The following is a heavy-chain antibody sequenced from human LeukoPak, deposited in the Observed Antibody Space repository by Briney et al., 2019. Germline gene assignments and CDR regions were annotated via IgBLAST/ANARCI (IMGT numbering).Heavy chain of an antibody. CDR2: MNPNSGNT. CDR3: ARAGWLRLGYYYGMDV. Sequence: ASVKVSCKASGYTFTSYDINWVRQATGQGREWMGWMNPNSGNTGYAQKFQGRVTMTRNTSISTAYMELSSLRSEDTAVYYCARAGWLRLGYYYGMDVWGQGTTVTVSS. D-gene: IGHD5-12*01. V-gene: IGHV1-8*01. J-gene: IGHJ6*02. CDR1: GYTFTSYD.